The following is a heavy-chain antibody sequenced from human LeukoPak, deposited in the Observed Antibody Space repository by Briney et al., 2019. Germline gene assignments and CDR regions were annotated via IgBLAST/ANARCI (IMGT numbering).Heavy chain of an antibody. CDR1: GYSFTSYD. CDR2: MNPNSGNT. CDR3: ARGRGYDRTGYVYYFDF. Sequence: GASVKVSYKASGYSFTSYDINWVRQAPGQGFEWVGWMNPNSGNTGHAQEFQGRVTMTRDTSMSTAYMELSSLRYEDTAVYYCARGRGYDRTGYVYYFDFWGQGTLVTVSS. V-gene: IGHV1-8*01. J-gene: IGHJ4*02. D-gene: IGHD3-22*01.